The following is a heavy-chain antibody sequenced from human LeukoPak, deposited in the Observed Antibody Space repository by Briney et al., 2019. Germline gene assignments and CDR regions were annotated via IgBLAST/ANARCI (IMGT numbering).Heavy chain of an antibody. V-gene: IGHV6-1*01. Sequence: SQTLSLTCAISGDSVSSNSGAWNWIRQSPSRGLEWLGGTYYRSKWSNDYAVSVKSRITVNPDTSKNQSSLQLNFVTPEDTAVYYCARGGRGSFDIWGQGTMVTVSS. CDR3: ARGGRGSFDI. D-gene: IGHD2-15*01. J-gene: IGHJ3*02. CDR2: TYYRSKWSN. CDR1: GDSVSSNSGA.